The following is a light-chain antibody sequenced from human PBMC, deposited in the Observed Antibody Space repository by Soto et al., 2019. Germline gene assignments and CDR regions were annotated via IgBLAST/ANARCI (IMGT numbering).Light chain of an antibody. CDR1: QSVSSSY. V-gene: IGKV3-20*01. J-gene: IGKJ5*01. Sequence: EIVLTQSPGTLSLSPGERATLSCRASQSVSSSYLAWYQQKPGQAPRLLIYGASSRATGIPDRFSGSGSGTDFTLTISRLEPEDFAVYYCQHYGSSLVITFGQGTRLEIK. CDR3: QHYGSSLVIT. CDR2: GAS.